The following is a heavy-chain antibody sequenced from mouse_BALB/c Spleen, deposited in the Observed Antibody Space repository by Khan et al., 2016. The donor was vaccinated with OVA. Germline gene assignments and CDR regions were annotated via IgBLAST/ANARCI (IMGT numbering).Heavy chain of an antibody. J-gene: IGHJ2*01. V-gene: IGHV2-9*02. Sequence: QVQLKQSGPGLVAPSQSLSITCTVSGLSLTSNGVHWVSQPPGKGLEWLGVIWAGGSTNYNSAIMSRLSISKANSKSQVFLKMNSLQTDDTAMYYCARLEDIWGQGTTLTVSS. CDR1: GLSLTSNG. CDR2: IWAGGST. D-gene: IGHD1-3*01. CDR3: ARLEDI.